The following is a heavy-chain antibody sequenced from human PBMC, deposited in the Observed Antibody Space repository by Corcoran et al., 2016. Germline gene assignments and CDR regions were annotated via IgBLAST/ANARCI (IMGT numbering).Heavy chain of an antibody. D-gene: IGHD6-13*01. CDR1: GFTFSSYW. CDR3: ARDGIAAMGMDD. CDR2: IWQDGSDK. Sequence: QVQLVESGGGLVQPGGSLRLSCAASGFTFSSYWMRWVRQAPGKGLEWVAVIWQDGSDKYYADSVKGRFTISRDNSKNTLYLQMNSLRAEDSAVDDRARDGIAAMGMDDWGQGTTVTVSS. V-gene: IGHV3-33*01. J-gene: IGHJ6*02.